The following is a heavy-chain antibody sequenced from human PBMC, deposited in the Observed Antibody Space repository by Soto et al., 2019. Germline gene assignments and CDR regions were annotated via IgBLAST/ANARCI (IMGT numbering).Heavy chain of an antibody. V-gene: IGHV4-39*01. CDR2: FYYSGST. CDR1: GGSISRSSYY. J-gene: IGHJ5*02. D-gene: IGHD4-17*01. CDR3: ARHNDGDLLNWFAP. Sequence: SETLSLTCTVSGGSISRSSYYWGWIRQPPGKGLEWIGSFYYSGSTYFNPSLRSRVTISVDTSKNQFSLKLTSVTAADTAMYYFARHNDGDLLNWFAPWGQGTLVTVSS.